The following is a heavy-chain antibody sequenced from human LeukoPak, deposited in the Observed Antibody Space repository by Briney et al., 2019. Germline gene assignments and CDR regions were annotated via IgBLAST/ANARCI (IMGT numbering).Heavy chain of an antibody. CDR3: ARGTYYYDSSGYYHLPGY. V-gene: IGHV1-2*02. D-gene: IGHD3-22*01. Sequence: ASVKVSCKASGYTFTGYYMHWVRQAPGQGLEWMGWINPNSGGTNYAQKFQGRVTMTRDTSISTAYMELSRLRSDDTAVYHCARGTYYYDSSGYYHLPGYWGQGTLVTVSS. CDR1: GYTFTGYY. J-gene: IGHJ4*02. CDR2: INPNSGGT.